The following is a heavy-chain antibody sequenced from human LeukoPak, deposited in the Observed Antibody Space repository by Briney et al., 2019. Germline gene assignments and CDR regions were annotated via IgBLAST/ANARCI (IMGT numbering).Heavy chain of an antibody. CDR2: IYYSGST. V-gene: IGHV4-39*01. CDR3: ARATPQPVIAPAYGMDV. D-gene: IGHD6-25*01. J-gene: IGHJ6*02. CDR1: GGSISSSSYY. Sequence: SETLSLTCTVSGGSISSSSYYWGWIRQPPGKGLEWIGSIYYSGSTYYNPSLKSRVTISVDTSKNQFSLKLSSVTAADTAVYYCARATPQPVIAPAYGMDVWGQGTTVTVSS.